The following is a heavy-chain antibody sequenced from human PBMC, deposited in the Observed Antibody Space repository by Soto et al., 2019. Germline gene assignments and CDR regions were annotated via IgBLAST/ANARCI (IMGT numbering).Heavy chain of an antibody. D-gene: IGHD2-21*02. CDR2: VNPSGGHT. CDR3: ARGGHVVVVTAALDY. CDR1: GDTFTDYY. J-gene: IGHJ4*02. V-gene: IGHV1-46*01. Sequence: QVQLVQSGAEVKKPGVSVKVCCKASGDTFTDYYIHWVRQAPGQGLEWMVTVNPSGGHTTYAQHFLGRMTMTRDTSTSTPYRELTSLTTEHTAVYYCARGGHVVVVTAALDYWGQGTLVTVSS.